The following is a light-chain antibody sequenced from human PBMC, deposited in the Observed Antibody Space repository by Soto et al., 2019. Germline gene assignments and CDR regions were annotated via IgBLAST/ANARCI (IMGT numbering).Light chain of an antibody. J-gene: IGLJ3*02. CDR1: SSDVGGYNY. V-gene: IGLV2-8*01. Sequence: QSVLTQPPSASGSPGQSVAISCTGTSSDVGGYNYVSWYQQHPGKAPKLMIYDVTKRPSGVPDRFSGSKSGNTASLTVSGLQTEDEADYYCTSYTRNDILLFGGGTKVTVL. CDR3: TSYTRNDILL. CDR2: DVT.